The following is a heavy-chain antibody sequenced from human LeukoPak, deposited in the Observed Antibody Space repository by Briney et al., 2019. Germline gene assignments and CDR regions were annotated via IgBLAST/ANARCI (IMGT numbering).Heavy chain of an antibody. J-gene: IGHJ4*02. V-gene: IGHV1-69*13. CDR2: IIPIFGTA. Sequence: SVKVSCKASGGTFSSYAISWVRRAPGQGLEWMGGIIPIFGTANYAQKFQGRVTITADESTSTAYMELSSLRSEDTAVYYCASGYYYDSSGYYYMGYWGQGTLVTVSS. CDR1: GGTFSSYA. D-gene: IGHD3-22*01. CDR3: ASGYYYDSSGYYYMGY.